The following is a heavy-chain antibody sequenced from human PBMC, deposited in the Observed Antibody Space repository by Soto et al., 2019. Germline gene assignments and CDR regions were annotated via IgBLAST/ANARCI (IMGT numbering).Heavy chain of an antibody. Sequence: QVQLVPSVAEVKKPGSSVKVSCKASGDSFSSYAISWVRQAPGHGREWMGRSIPIFGTPNYEQRVEGSVTITADEATSTANVELSSLRCDETAVYYCTTGGNYYETSDVAYWGQGTLVTVSS. J-gene: IGHJ4*02. D-gene: IGHD3-22*01. CDR1: GDSFSSYA. CDR2: SIPIFGTP. CDR3: TTGGNYYETSDVAY. V-gene: IGHV1-69*01.